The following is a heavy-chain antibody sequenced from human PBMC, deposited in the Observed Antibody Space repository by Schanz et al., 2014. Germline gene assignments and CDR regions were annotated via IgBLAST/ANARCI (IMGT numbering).Heavy chain of an antibody. Sequence: QVQLVQSGAEVKKPGASVKVSCEASGYTFTSYYIHWFRQAPGQGLEWMGLINPSGGSTSYAQKFQGRVTMTRDASTGTAYLGLTRLRFEDTAVYYCARGSLAGYVALLMAANDYWGQGTLLTVSS. D-gene: IGHD2-15*01. CDR2: INPSGGST. J-gene: IGHJ4*02. V-gene: IGHV1-46*01. CDR3: ARGSLAGYVALLMAANDY. CDR1: GYTFTSYY.